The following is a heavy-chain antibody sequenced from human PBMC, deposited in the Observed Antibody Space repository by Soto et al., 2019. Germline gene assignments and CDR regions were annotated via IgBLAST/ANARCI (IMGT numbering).Heavy chain of an antibody. CDR2: ISATGGAT. CDR3: AKEMIASTMADFFDS. CDR1: EFTFSNYP. V-gene: IGHV3-23*01. J-gene: IGHJ4*02. D-gene: IGHD2-21*01. Sequence: PGGSLRLSCTASEFTFSNYPMTWFRQPPGKGLEWVSTISATGGATLYADSVRGRFTVSRDNSKNTLYLQMPNLRADDTAVFFCAKEMIASTMADFFDSWGPGTLVTVSS.